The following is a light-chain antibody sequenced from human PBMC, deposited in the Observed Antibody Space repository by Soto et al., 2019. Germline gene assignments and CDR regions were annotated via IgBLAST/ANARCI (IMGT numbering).Light chain of an antibody. V-gene: IGKV3-20*01. CDR2: GAS. CDR1: QSVPTNN. Sequence: IVLTQSPGTLSTSPGERASLACRASQSVPTNNLAWYQQRPGQAPRLLIYGASLRATGIPDRFSGSGSWTEFILTISSLQPDDFATYHCQQFAVSRTFGQGTKVDIK. J-gene: IGKJ1*01. CDR3: QQFAVSRT.